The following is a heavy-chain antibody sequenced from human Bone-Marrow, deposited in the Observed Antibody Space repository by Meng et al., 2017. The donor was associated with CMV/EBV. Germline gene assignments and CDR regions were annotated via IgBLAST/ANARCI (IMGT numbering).Heavy chain of an antibody. CDR3: ARAYTTSWYAFEY. J-gene: IGHJ4*02. Sequence: ASGVTFSSYWMYWVRQAPGKGLVWVSRINSDGSTTDYADSLKGRFTISRDDAKNTLYLRMNSLRAEDTAVYYCARAYTTSWYAFEYWGQGTLVTVSS. CDR2: INSDGSTT. D-gene: IGHD6-13*01. CDR1: GVTFSSYW. V-gene: IGHV3-74*01.